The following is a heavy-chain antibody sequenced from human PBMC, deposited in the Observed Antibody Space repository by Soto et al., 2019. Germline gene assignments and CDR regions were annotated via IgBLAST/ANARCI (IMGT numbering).Heavy chain of an antibody. V-gene: IGHV4-30-2*01. J-gene: IGHJ5*02. Sequence: SETLSLTCAVSGGSISSGGYSWSWIRQPPGKGLEWIGYIYHSGSTYYNPSLKSRVTISVDRSKNQFSLKLSSVTAADTAVYYCARSHHLYYDISPPWFDPWSQGTLVTVSS. D-gene: IGHD3-9*01. CDR3: ARSHHLYYDISPPWFDP. CDR1: GGSISSGGYS. CDR2: IYHSGST.